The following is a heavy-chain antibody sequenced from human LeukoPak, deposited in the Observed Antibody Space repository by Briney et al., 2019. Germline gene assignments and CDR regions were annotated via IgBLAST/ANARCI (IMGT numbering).Heavy chain of an antibody. J-gene: IGHJ4*02. Sequence: PSETLSLTCTVSGGSINSSSHYWGWIPQPPGKGLEWIGSIYYSGSTYYNPSLKSRVTISVDTSKNQFSLKLSSVTAADTAVYYCVRQKITTSDYWGQGTLVIAPS. V-gene: IGHV4-39*01. CDR3: VRQKITTSDY. D-gene: IGHD3-22*01. CDR2: IYYSGST. CDR1: GGSINSSSHY.